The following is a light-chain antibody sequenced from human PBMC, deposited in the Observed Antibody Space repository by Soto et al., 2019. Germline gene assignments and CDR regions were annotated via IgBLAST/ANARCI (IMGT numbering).Light chain of an antibody. V-gene: IGKV3-20*01. CDR2: GAS. J-gene: IGKJ5*01. CDR1: QSVSSSY. CDR3: QQYGSSPVT. Sequence: EIVLTQSPGTLSLSPGERATLSCRASQSVSSSYLAWYQQKPGQAPRLLIYGASSRDTGIPDRFSGSGSGTDFTLTISRLEPEDFAVYYCQQYGSSPVTFGQGTRLESK.